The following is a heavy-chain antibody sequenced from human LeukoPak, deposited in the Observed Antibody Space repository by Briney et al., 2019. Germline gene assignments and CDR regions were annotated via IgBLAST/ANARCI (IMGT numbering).Heavy chain of an antibody. D-gene: IGHD3-3*01. CDR1: GYTFTGHY. V-gene: IGHV1-2*02. Sequence: ASVKVSCKASGYTFTGHYIYWVRQAPGQGLEYMGWINPNSGDTKYPQKFQGRVTMTRDTSISTAYMEVTSLRSDDTAVYHCARPYFNFWGGYPSFRYYMDVWGKGTTVTVSS. CDR3: ARPYFNFWGGYPSFRYYMDV. J-gene: IGHJ6*03. CDR2: INPNSGDT.